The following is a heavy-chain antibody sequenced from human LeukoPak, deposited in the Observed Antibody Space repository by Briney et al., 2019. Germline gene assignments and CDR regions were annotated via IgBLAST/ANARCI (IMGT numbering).Heavy chain of an antibody. J-gene: IGHJ4*02. Sequence: ASVKVSCKASGYTFTSYDINWVRQATGQGLEWMGWMNPNSGNTGYAQKFQGRVTMTRNTSISTAYMELSSLRSGDTAVYYCARGIAVAVAFDYWGQGTLVTVSS. V-gene: IGHV1-8*01. CDR1: GYTFTSYD. CDR3: ARGIAVAVAFDY. D-gene: IGHD6-19*01. CDR2: MNPNSGNT.